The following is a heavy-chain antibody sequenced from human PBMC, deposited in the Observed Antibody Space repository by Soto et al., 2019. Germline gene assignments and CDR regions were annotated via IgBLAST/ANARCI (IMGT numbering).Heavy chain of an antibody. V-gene: IGHV3-33*01. CDR3: ARDGKSSGYYYYYYGMDV. CDR2: IWYDGSNK. CDR1: GFTFSSYG. Sequence: QVQLVESGGGVVRPGRSLRLSCAASGFTFSSYGMHWVRQAPGKGLEWVAVIWYDGSNKYYADSVKGRFTISRDNSKNTLYLQMNSLRAEDTAVYYRARDGKSSGYYYYYYGMDVWGQGTTVTVSS. J-gene: IGHJ6*02. D-gene: IGHD3-22*01.